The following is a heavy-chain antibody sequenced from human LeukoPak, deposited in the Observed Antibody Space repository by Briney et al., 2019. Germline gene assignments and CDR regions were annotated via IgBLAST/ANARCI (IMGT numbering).Heavy chain of an antibody. CDR1: GFTFTSSA. J-gene: IGHJ3*02. CDR2: IVVGSGNT. D-gene: IGHD2-21*02. V-gene: IGHV1-58*02. Sequence: ASVKVSCKSSGFTFTSSAMQLVRQARAQRLEWIGWIVVGSGNTNYAQKFQERVTITRDMTTSTAYMELSSLRSEDTAVYYGVAGTVVVTATTDAFDIWGQGTTVTVSS. CDR3: VAGTVVVTATTDAFDI.